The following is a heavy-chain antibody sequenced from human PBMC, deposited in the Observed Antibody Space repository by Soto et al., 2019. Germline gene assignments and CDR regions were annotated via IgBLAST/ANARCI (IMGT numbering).Heavy chain of an antibody. CDR1: GYTFTSNA. CDR2: ITAGNGNT. V-gene: IGHV1-3*01. D-gene: IGHD1-26*01. Sequence: GTSVKVSCKASGYTFTSNAVHWVRQAPGQRLEWMGWITAGNGNTKISQDFQDRVTISSDTSTSTAYLEVASLTYEDTAVYYCATYSATWYGSLDYWGQGTLVTVS. CDR3: ATYSATWYGSLDY. J-gene: IGHJ4*02.